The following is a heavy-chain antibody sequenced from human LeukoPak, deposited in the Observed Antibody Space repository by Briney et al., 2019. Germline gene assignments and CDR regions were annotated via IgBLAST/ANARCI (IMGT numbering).Heavy chain of an antibody. V-gene: IGHV3-23*01. CDR1: GFTFSSYA. J-gene: IGHJ4*02. Sequence: PGGSLRLSCAASGFTFSSYAMSWVRQAPGKGLEWVSATSGSGGSTYYADSVKGRFTISRDNSKNTLYLQMNSLRAEDTAVYYCAPDPNRSIAARRDYWGQGTLVTVSS. D-gene: IGHD6-6*01. CDR3: APDPNRSIAARRDY. CDR2: TSGSGGST.